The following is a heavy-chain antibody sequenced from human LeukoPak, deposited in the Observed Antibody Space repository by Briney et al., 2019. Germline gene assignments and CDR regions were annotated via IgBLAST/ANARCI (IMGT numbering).Heavy chain of an antibody. V-gene: IGHV3-30*18. J-gene: IGHJ4*02. CDR1: GFTFSSYG. CDR3: AKDRNPRRAKDDYFDY. D-gene: IGHD1-26*01. Sequence: GRSLRLSCAASGFTFSSYGMHWVRQAPGKGLEWVAVISYGGSNKYYADSVKGRFTIFRDNSKNTLYLQMNSLRAEDTAVYYCAKDRNPRRAKDDYFDYWGQGTLVTVSS. CDR2: ISYGGSNK.